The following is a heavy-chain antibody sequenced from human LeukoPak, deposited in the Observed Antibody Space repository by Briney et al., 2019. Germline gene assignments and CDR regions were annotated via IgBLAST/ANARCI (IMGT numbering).Heavy chain of an antibody. V-gene: IGHV3-21*01. Sequence: GGSLRLSCAASGFTFSSYSMNWVRQAPGKGLEWVSSISSSSSYIYYADSVKGRFTISRDNAKNSLYLQMNSLRAEDTAVYYCARRIANRNWFDPWGQGTLVTVSS. CDR3: ARRIANRNWFDP. D-gene: IGHD1/OR15-1a*01. CDR1: GFTFSSYS. J-gene: IGHJ5*02. CDR2: ISSSSSYI.